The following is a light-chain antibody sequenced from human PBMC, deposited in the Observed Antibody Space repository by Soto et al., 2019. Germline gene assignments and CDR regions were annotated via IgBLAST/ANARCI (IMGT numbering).Light chain of an antibody. Sequence: QSVLTQPPSESAAPRQRVTISCSGSSSNIGNNAVNWYQQLPGKAPKLLIHFDDRVASGVSDRFSGSKSGTSASLAISGLQSEDEADYYCAAWDDSLTGPVFGGGTKLTLL. V-gene: IGLV1-36*01. CDR2: FDD. CDR1: SSNIGNNA. J-gene: IGLJ3*02. CDR3: AAWDDSLTGPV.